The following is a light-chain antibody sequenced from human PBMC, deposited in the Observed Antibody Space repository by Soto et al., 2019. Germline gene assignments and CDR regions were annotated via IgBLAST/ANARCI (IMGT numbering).Light chain of an antibody. CDR3: QQRDTWPPIT. J-gene: IGKJ5*01. Sequence: EIVLTQSPATLSLSPGERATLSCRASQSVSSYLAWYKQKPGQAPRLLIYDASTRATGIPARFSGSGSGTDFTLTISSLEPEDFAIYYCQQRDTWPPITFGQGTRLEIK. CDR2: DAS. CDR1: QSVSSY. V-gene: IGKV3-11*01.